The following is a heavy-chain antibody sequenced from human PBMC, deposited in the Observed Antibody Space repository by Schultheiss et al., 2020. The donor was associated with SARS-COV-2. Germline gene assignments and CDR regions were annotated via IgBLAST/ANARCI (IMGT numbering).Heavy chain of an antibody. D-gene: IGHD6-19*01. CDR1: GFTFSSYW. V-gene: IGHV3-66*01. CDR2: IYSCGST. Sequence: GGSLRLSCAASGFTFSSYWMSWVRQAPGKGLEWVSVIYSCGSTYYADSVKGRFTISRDNAKNSLYLQMNSLRAEDTAVYYCAVGYSSGSIDYWGQGTLVTVSS. CDR3: AVGYSSGSIDY. J-gene: IGHJ4*02.